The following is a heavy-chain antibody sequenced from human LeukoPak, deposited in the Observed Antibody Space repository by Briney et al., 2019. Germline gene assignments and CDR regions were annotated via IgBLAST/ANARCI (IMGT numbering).Heavy chain of an antibody. Sequence: PGGSLRLSCAASGFTFSTYSMYWVRQAPGKGLEYVSAITSNGDSTNYENSVKGRFIISRDNSNNTLYLQMGSLRAEDMAVYYCARSFSRAMDVWGQGTTVTVPS. CDR3: ARSFSRAMDV. CDR2: ITSNGDST. J-gene: IGHJ6*02. CDR1: GFTFSTYS. D-gene: IGHD3-3*01. V-gene: IGHV3-64*01.